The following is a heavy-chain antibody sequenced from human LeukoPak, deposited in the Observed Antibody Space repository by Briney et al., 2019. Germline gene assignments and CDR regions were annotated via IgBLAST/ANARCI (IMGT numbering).Heavy chain of an antibody. D-gene: IGHD4-23*01. J-gene: IGHJ4*02. CDR2: IYYSGST. Sequence: SETLSLTCTVSGGSISSYYWSWIRQPPGKGLEWIGYIYYSGSTNYNPSLKSRVTISVDTSKNQFSLKLSSVTAADTAVYYCARATRYGGNPNDYWGQGTLVTVSS. V-gene: IGHV4-59*01. CDR1: GGSISSYY. CDR3: ARATRYGGNPNDY.